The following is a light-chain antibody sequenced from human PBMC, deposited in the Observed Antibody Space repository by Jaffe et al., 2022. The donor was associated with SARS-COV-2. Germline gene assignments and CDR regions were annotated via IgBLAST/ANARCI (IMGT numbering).Light chain of an antibody. CDR1: SSDVGGSNY. CDR2: DVT. V-gene: IGLV2-14*01. Sequence: QSALTQPASVSGSPGQSITISCTGTSSDVGGSNYVSWYQQHPGKAPKLMIYDVTNRPSGVSNRFSGSKSGNTASLTISGLQAEDEADYYCSSSTSSSFPYVFGTGTKVTVL. J-gene: IGLJ1*01. CDR3: SSSTSSSFPYV.